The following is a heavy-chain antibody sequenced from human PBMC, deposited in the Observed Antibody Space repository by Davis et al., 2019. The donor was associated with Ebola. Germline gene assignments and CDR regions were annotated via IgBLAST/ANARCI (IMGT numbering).Heavy chain of an antibody. CDR2: MNPNSGNT. V-gene: IGHV1-8*01. D-gene: IGHD4-17*01. J-gene: IGHJ5*02. CDR1: GYTFTSYD. Sequence: AASVKVSCKASGYTFTSYDINWVRQATGQGLEWMGWMNPNSGNTGYAQKFRGRITMIRNTSISTAYMEVSSLRSEDTAVYYCARHINYGDYGSGWFDPWGQGTLVSGSS. CDR3: ARHINYGDYGSGWFDP.